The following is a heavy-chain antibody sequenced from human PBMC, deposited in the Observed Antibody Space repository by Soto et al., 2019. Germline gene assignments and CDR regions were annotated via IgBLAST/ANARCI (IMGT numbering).Heavy chain of an antibody. D-gene: IGHD5-12*01. CDR2: IYYSGST. J-gene: IGHJ5*02. CDR3: AGDLVATIAFGGFDP. Sequence: SETLSLTCTVSGGSISSSSYYWGWIRQPPGKGLEWIGSIYYSGSTYYNPSLKSRVTISVDTSKNQFSLKLSSVTAADTAVYYCAGDLVATIAFGGFDPWGQGTLVTVSS. V-gene: IGHV4-39*01. CDR1: GGSISSSSYY.